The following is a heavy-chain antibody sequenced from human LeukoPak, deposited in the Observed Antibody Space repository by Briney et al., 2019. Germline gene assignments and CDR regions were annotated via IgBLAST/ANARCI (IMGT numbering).Heavy chain of an antibody. CDR2: IYYSGST. J-gene: IGHJ4*02. V-gene: IGHV4-30-4*08. Sequence: SQTLSLTCTVSGGSIISSAYYWSWIRQPPGKGLEWIGYIYYSGSTYYNPSLKSRVTISLDTSKDQFSLKLSSVTAADTAVYYCVRTEVSSGSEDYWGQGTLVTVSS. CDR1: GGSIISSAYY. D-gene: IGHD6-19*01. CDR3: VRTEVSSGSEDY.